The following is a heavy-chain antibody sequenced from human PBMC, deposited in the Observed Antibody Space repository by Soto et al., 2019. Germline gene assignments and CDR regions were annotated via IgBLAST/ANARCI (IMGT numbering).Heavy chain of an antibody. Sequence: ASVKAACQASGYTFTSYGISWVRQAPGQGLECMGWISAYNVNTNYEQKPQSSVTMTTXTXXSXXXMXLXXLRXDDTAVYYCARDGKGFCSGGTCFEPYYFDYWG. CDR2: ISAYNVNT. CDR1: GYTFTSYG. V-gene: IGHV1-18*04. D-gene: IGHD2-15*01. CDR3: ARDGKGFCSGGTCFEPYYFDY. J-gene: IGHJ4*01.